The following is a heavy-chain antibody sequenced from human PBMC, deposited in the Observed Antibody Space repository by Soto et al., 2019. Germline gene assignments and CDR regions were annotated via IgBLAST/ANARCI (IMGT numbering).Heavy chain of an antibody. V-gene: IGHV3-23*01. D-gene: IGHD5-18*01. CDR3: ARQRGFADYFDY. CDR2: ISGSGGST. J-gene: IGHJ4*02. CDR1: GFTFSSYA. Sequence: PGGSLRLSCAASGFTFSSYAMSWVRQAPGKGLEWVSAISGSGGSTYYADSVKGRFTISRDNSKNTLYLQMNSLRAEDTAVYYCARQRGFADYFDYWGQGTLVTVSS.